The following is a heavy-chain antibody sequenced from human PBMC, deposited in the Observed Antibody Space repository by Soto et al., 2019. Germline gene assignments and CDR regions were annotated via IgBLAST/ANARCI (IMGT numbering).Heavy chain of an antibody. V-gene: IGHV4-31*03. CDR2: IYYSGST. CDR3: AREGYYDSSGFSAFDI. Sequence: QVQLQESGPGLVKPSQTLSLTCTVSGGSISSGGYYWSWIRQHPGKGLEWIGYIYYSGSTYYNPSLKSRVTRSVDTSKNQFALKLSSVTAADTAVYYCAREGYYDSSGFSAFDIWGQGTMVTVSS. J-gene: IGHJ3*02. CDR1: GGSISSGGYY. D-gene: IGHD3-22*01.